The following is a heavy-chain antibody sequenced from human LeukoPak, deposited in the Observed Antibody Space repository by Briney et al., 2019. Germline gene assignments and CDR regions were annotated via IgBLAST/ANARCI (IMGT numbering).Heavy chain of an antibody. J-gene: IGHJ3*01. V-gene: IGHV3-23*01. CDR3: GRDSTSPGYGRSASCSPL. D-gene: IGHD2-2*01. CDR1: GLTFSGFD. Sequence: PGGSLRLSCAASGLTFSGFDMSWVRQAPGKGLEWVSSISADGRYTYYADSVKGRLTISRDNSMDRLSLQMNSLRAEDTAVYHRGRDSTSPGYGRSASCSPLWGQGTMVTVSS. CDR2: ISADGRYT.